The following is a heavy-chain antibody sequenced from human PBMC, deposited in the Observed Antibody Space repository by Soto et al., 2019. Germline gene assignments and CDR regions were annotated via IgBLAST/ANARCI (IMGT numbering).Heavy chain of an antibody. D-gene: IGHD5-18*01. CDR3: AKREGNTYGLFH. Sequence: EVQLVESGGGLVQPGGSLRLSCAASGFSFSNYWILWVRQAPGKGLVWVSRIKTDGSSTDYAASVKGRFTISRDNAKNTLYLQMNSLTAEDTAVYYCAKREGNTYGLFHWGQGTLVTVSS. CDR2: IKTDGSST. V-gene: IGHV3-74*01. CDR1: GFSFSNYW. J-gene: IGHJ4*02.